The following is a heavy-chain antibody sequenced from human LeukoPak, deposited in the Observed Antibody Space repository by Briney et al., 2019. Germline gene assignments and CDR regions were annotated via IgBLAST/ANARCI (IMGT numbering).Heavy chain of an antibody. D-gene: IGHD3-10*01. J-gene: IGHJ4*02. Sequence: PGGSLRLSCAVSGFSFSAHYMSWVRQAPGKGLECVSFLYTGGDTYYADSVKGRFTISRDNSKNTLYLQMNGLRAEDTAVYYCARGPGSRGIFDYWGQGTLVTVSS. CDR2: LYTGGDT. V-gene: IGHV3-53*01. CDR1: GFSFSAHY. CDR3: ARGPGSRGIFDY.